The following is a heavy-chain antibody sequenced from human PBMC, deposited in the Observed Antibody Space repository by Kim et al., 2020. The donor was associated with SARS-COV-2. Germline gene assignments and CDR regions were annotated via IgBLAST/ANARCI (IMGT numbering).Heavy chain of an antibody. CDR3: ARPRFRGDAFDI. D-gene: IGHD3-16*01. V-gene: IGHV3-48*03. J-gene: IGHJ3*02. Sequence: GGSLRLSCAASGFTFSSYEMNWVRQAPGKGLEWVSYIGSSGSTIYYADSVKGRFTISRDNAKNSLYLQMNSLRAEDTAVYYCARPRFRGDAFDIWGQGTMVTVSS. CDR2: IGSSGSTI. CDR1: GFTFSSYE.